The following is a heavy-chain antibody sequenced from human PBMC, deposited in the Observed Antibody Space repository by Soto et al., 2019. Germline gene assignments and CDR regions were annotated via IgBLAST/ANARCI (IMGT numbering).Heavy chain of an antibody. CDR1: GFTFSSYS. CDR3: ATKTSAIAFDI. V-gene: IGHV3-21*01. D-gene: IGHD3-9*01. J-gene: IGHJ3*02. Sequence: GGSLRLSCAASGFTFSSYSMNWVRQAPGKGLEWVSSISHSSSYIYYADSVKGRFTISRDNAKNSLYLQMNSLRAEDTAVYYCATKTSAIAFDIWGQGTMVTVSS. CDR2: ISHSSSYI.